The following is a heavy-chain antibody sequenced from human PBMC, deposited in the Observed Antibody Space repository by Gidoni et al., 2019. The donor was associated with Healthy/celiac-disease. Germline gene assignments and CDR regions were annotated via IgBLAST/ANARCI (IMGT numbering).Heavy chain of an antibody. J-gene: IGHJ6*02. V-gene: IGHV5-10-1*03. CDR1: GYTFTSYW. CDR2: IAPSDSYT. CDR3: ARHEVVPAAIAYYYYYGMDV. Sequence: VQLLQSGAEATKPGESLRLSCKGSGYTFTSYWLRRVRQLPGKGLEWMGRIAPSDSYTNYSPSFQGHVTISADKSISTAYLQWSSLKASDTAMYYCARHEVVPAAIAYYYYYGMDVWGQGTTVTVSS. D-gene: IGHD2-2*01.